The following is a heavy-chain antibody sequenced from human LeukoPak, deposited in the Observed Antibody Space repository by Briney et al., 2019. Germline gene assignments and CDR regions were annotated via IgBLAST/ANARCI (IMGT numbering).Heavy chain of an antibody. CDR3: ARDSRISRGYSHGYPFDY. CDR2: ISSSSSYI. J-gene: IGHJ4*02. D-gene: IGHD5-18*01. CDR1: GFTFSSYS. Sequence: GGSLRLSCAASGFTFSSYSMNWVRQAPGKGLEWVSYISSSSSYIYYADSVKGRFTISRDNAKNSLYLQMNSLRAEDTAVYYCARDSRISRGYSHGYPFDYWGQGTLVTVSS. V-gene: IGHV3-21*05.